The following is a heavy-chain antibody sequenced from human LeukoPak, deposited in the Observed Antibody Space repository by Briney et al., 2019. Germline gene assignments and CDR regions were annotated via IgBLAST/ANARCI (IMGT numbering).Heavy chain of an antibody. CDR1: GFTFSSYA. V-gene: IGHV3-23*01. J-gene: IGHJ3*02. CDR3: AKDRLEYYDIRALDAFDI. D-gene: IGHD3-3*01. Sequence: GGSLRLSCAASGFTFSSYAMSWVRQAPGKGLEWVSAISGSGGSTYYADSVKGRFTISRDNSKNTLYLQTNSLRAEDTAVYYCAKDRLEYYDIRALDAFDIWGQGTMVTVSS. CDR2: ISGSGGST.